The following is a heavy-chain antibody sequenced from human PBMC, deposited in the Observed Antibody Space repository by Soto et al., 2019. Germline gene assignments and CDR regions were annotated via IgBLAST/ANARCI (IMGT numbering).Heavy chain of an antibody. J-gene: IGHJ4*02. Sequence: GGSLRLSCAASGFTLSSYSMNWVRQAPGKGLEWVSSISSSGGSTYYADSVKGRFTISRDNSKNTLFLQMNSLRAEDTAVYYCAKDGWSDYYDSSGPVRYFDYWGQGTLVTVSS. CDR2: ISSSGGST. V-gene: IGHV3-23*01. D-gene: IGHD3-22*01. CDR1: GFTLSSYS. CDR3: AKDGWSDYYDSSGPVRYFDY.